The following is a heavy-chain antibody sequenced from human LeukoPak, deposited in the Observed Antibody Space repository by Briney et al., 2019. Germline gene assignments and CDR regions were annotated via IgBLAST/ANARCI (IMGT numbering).Heavy chain of an antibody. CDR1: GFTFSSYA. Sequence: GGSLRLSCAASGFTFSSYAMSWVRQAPGKGLEWVSAISGSGGSTYYADSVKGRFTISRDNSKNTLHLQMNSLRAEDTAVYYCAKDVSAGNPAVAGDDAFDIWGQGTMVTVSS. V-gene: IGHV3-23*01. J-gene: IGHJ3*02. D-gene: IGHD6-19*01. CDR3: AKDVSAGNPAVAGDDAFDI. CDR2: ISGSGGST.